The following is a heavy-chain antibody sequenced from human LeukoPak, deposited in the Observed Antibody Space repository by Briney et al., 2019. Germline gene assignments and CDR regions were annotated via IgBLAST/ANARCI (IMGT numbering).Heavy chain of an antibody. CDR1: GGSISSYY. CDR3: ARYTSSWYRGYFDY. J-gene: IGHJ4*02. CDR2: IYTSGST. D-gene: IGHD6-13*01. V-gene: IGHV4-4*07. Sequence: SETLSLTCTVSGGSISSYYWRWIRQPAGKGLEWIGRIYTSGSTNYNPSLKSRVTMSVDTSKNQFSLNLSSVIAADTAVYYCARYTSSWYRGYFDYWGQGTLVTVSS.